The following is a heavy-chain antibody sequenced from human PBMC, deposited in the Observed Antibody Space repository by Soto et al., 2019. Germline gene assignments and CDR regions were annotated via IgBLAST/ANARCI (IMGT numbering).Heavy chain of an antibody. CDR2: INPNGGST. CDR1: GYIFTNYY. J-gene: IGHJ4*02. V-gene: IGHV1-46*01. Sequence: QVRLVQSGAEVKKPGASVKVSCKASGYIFTNYYIHWVRQAPGQGLEWMAIINPNGGSTNCAQEFQGRINLTRDTSTSTVYMDPSSLTSEDMAVYYCARGLYSSDNWGQGTLVTVSS. CDR3: ARGLYSSDN. D-gene: IGHD2-21*01.